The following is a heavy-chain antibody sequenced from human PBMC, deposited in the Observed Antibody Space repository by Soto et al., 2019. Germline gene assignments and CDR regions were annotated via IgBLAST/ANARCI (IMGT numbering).Heavy chain of an antibody. CDR3: ARDCGYDWRECWFDP. D-gene: IGHD5-12*01. V-gene: IGHV4-59*01. Sequence: QVQLQESGPGLVKPSETLSLTCTVSGGSISSYYWSRIRQPPGKGLEWIGYIYYSGSTNYNPSLKSRVTISVDTSKNQFSLKLSSVTAADTAVYYCARDCGYDWRECWFDPWGQGTLVTVSS. CDR1: GGSISSYY. CDR2: IYYSGST. J-gene: IGHJ5*02.